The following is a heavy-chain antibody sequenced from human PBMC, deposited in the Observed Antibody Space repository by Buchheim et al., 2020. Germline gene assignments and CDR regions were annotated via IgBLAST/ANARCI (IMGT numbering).Heavy chain of an antibody. CDR3: ARASGYLDY. CDR2: ISYDGSNK. CDR1: GFTFSSYA. V-gene: IGHV3-30-3*01. J-gene: IGHJ4*02. D-gene: IGHD3-3*01. Sequence: QVQLVESGGGVVQPGRSLRLSCAASGFTFSSYAMHWVRQAPGKGLEWVAVISYDGSNKYSAASVKGRFTISRDTSKNTRYQQMNSLRAEDTAVYYCARASGYLDYWGQGTL.